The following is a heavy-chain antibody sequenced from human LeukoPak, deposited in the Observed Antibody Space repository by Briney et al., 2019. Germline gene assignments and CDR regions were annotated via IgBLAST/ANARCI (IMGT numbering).Heavy chain of an antibody. CDR1: GGSISSYY. J-gene: IGHJ6*03. D-gene: IGHD2-2*01. CDR3: ARGEYCSSTSCPPVGYYYYYMDV. Sequence: SETLSLTCTVSGGSISSYYWSWIRQPAGKGLEWIGRIYTSGSTNYNPSLKSRVTISVDKSKNQFSLKLSSVTAAGTAVYYCARGEYCSSTSCPPVGYYYYYMDVWGKGTTVTVSS. V-gene: IGHV4-4*07. CDR2: IYTSGST.